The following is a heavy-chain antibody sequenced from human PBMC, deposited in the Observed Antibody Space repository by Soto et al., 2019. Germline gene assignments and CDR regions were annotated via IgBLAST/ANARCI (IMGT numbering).Heavy chain of an antibody. CDR1: GFTFSSYG. V-gene: IGHV3-30*18. D-gene: IGHD3-3*01. CDR3: AKVNYDFWSDYEHYFDY. J-gene: IGHJ4*02. Sequence: QVQLVESGGGVVQPWRSLSLSCAASGFTFSSYGMHCVRQAPGKGLEWVAVISYDGSNKYYADSVKGRFTISRDNSKNTLYLQMNSLRAKDTTVYSCAKVNYDFWSDYEHYFDYWVQGTMVIVSS. CDR2: ISYDGSNK.